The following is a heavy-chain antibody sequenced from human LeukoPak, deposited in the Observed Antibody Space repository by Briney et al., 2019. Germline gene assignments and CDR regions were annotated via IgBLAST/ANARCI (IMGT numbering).Heavy chain of an antibody. V-gene: IGHV4-59*01. CDR3: ARSRGLYYYDSSGYYHGYYFDY. CDR1: GGSISSYY. CDR2: IYYSGST. D-gene: IGHD3-22*01. J-gene: IGHJ4*02. Sequence: PSETLSLTCTVSGGSISSYYWSWIRQPPGKGLEWIGYIYYSGSTNYNPSFKSRVTISVDTSKNQFSLKLSSVTAADTAVYYCARSRGLYYYDSSGYYHGYYFDYWGQGTLVTVSS.